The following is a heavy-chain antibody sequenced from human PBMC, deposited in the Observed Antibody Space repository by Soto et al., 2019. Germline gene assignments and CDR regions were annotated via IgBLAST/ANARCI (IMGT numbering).Heavy chain of an antibody. CDR3: AKGGSITMIVVVITTLLNY. CDR1: GFTFSSYA. CDR2: ISGSGGST. Sequence: GGSLRLSCAASGFTFSSYAMSWVRQAPGKGLEWVSAISGSGGSTYYADSVKGRFTISRDNSKNTLYLQMNSLRAEDTAVYYCAKGGSITMIVVVITTLLNYWGQGTLVTSPQ. D-gene: IGHD3-22*01. J-gene: IGHJ4*02. V-gene: IGHV3-23*01.